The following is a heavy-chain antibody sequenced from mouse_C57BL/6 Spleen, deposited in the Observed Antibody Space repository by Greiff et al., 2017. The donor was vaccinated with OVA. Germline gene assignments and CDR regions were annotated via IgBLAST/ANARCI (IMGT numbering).Heavy chain of an antibody. CDR1: GFSFTSYS. CDR3: ARKIEASGAMDY. J-gene: IGHJ4*01. V-gene: IGHV2-9-1*01. D-gene: IGHD3-1*01. CDR2: IWSGGGT. Sequence: VKLKESGPGLVAPSQSLSISCPVSGFSFTSYSISWVRQPPGTGLEWLGVIWSGGGTNYNSALKTRLSISKDNSKSKVFLKMNSLQTDDTARYYCARKIEASGAMDYWGQGTSVTVSS.